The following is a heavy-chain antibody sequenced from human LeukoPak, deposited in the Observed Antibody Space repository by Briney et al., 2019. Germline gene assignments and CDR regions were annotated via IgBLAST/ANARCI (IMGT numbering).Heavy chain of an antibody. D-gene: IGHD2-2*01. CDR2: ISTNGGHT. Sequence: GSLRLSCSASGFSFSNYAMHWVRQAPGKGLEYVSAISTNGGHTYYADSVQGRFTISRDDSKNTLYLQMSSLRAEDTALYYCVKDLLGYCSSTSCYATGPFDYWGQGTLVTVSS. CDR3: VKDLLGYCSSTSCYATGPFDY. J-gene: IGHJ4*02. V-gene: IGHV3-64D*09. CDR1: GFSFSNYA.